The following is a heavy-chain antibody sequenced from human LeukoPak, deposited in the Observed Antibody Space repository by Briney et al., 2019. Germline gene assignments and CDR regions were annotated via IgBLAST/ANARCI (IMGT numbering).Heavy chain of an antibody. CDR2: ISGSGGST. J-gene: IGHJ3*02. CDR1: GFTFSDVW. CDR3: ARGGSYLSAFDI. D-gene: IGHD1-26*01. Sequence: GGSLRLSCAASGFTFSDVWMSWVRQAPGKGLEWVSAISGSGGSTYYADSVKGRFTISRDNSKNTLYLQMNSLRAEDTAVYYCARGGSYLSAFDIWGQGTMVTVSS. V-gene: IGHV3-23*01.